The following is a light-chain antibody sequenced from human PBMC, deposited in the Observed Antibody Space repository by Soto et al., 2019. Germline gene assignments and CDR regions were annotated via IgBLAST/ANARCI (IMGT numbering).Light chain of an antibody. V-gene: IGLV2-23*02. Sequence: QCALTQPASVSGAAGEWITISCTGTSSDVGSYNLVSWYQQHPGKAPKLMIYEVSKRPSGVSNRFSGSKSGNTASLTISGLQAEDEADYYCCSYAGSSPVFGTGTKVTVL. CDR2: EVS. CDR1: SSDVGSYNL. CDR3: CSYAGSSPV. J-gene: IGLJ1*01.